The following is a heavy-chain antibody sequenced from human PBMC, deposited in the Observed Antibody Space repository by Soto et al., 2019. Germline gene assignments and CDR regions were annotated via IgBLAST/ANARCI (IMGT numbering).Heavy chain of an antibody. CDR2: IYYSGST. Sequence: PSETLSLTCTVSGGSISSSSYYWGWIRQPPGKGLEWIGSIYYSGSTYYNPSLKSRVTISVDTSKNQFSLKLSSVTAADTAVYYCARLSMAYHEPPDYWGQGTLVTVSS. CDR3: ARLSMAYHEPPDY. J-gene: IGHJ4*02. V-gene: IGHV4-39*01. D-gene: IGHD3-10*01. CDR1: GGSISSSSYY.